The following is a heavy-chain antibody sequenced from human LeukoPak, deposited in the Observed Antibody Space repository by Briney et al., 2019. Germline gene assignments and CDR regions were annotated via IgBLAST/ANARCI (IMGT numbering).Heavy chain of an antibody. CDR3: AKDMRSITSFGVAAVAFDY. CDR1: GFTFDDYA. J-gene: IGHJ4*02. CDR2: ISWNRGSL. Sequence: QAGGSLRLSCAASGFTFDDYAMHWVRPPPGKGLEWVSGISWNRGSLGYADSVKGRFTISRDNAKNSLYLQMNSLRAEDTALYYCAKDMRSITSFGVAAVAFDYWGQGTLVTVSS. V-gene: IGHV3-9*01. D-gene: IGHD3-3*01.